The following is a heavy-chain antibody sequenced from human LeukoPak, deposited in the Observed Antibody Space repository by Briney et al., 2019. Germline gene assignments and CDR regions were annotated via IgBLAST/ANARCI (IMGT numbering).Heavy chain of an antibody. J-gene: IGHJ1*01. D-gene: IGHD6-13*01. Sequence: GASVKVSCKASGYTFTSYGISWVRQAPGQGLEWMGWISAYNGNTNYAQKLQGRVTVTTDTSTSTAYMELRSLRSDDTAVYYCARGYSSSWTEYFQYWGQGTLVTVSS. CDR1: GYTFTSYG. CDR3: ARGYSSSWTEYFQY. CDR2: ISAYNGNT. V-gene: IGHV1-18*01.